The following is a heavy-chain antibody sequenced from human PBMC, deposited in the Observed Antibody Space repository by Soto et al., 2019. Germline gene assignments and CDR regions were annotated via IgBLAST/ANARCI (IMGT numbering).Heavy chain of an antibody. D-gene: IGHD3-16*01. CDR2: ISVFNGNT. CDR1: GYTSSSYG. J-gene: IGHJ6*02. Sequence: QVQLLQSGGEVKTPGASLKVSCKAIGYTSSSYGINWVRQAPGQGLEWMGWISVFNGNTNYAQKFQGRVAITKDPGTGTAHMELRSMRSDDAAVYFCATKDDHKDDQPYYYGMDIWGQGTTVTVSS. V-gene: IGHV1-18*01. CDR3: ATKDDHKDDQPYYYGMDI.